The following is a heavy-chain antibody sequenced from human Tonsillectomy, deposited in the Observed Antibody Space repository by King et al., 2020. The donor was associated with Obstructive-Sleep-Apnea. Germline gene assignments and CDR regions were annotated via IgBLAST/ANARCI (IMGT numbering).Heavy chain of an antibody. Sequence: VQLVESGGGLVQPGGSLRLSCAASGFTFSSYSMNWVRQAPGKGLEWVSYIISSSSTIYYADSVKGRFTNSRDNAKNSLYLQMNSLGAEETAVYYCARRNDYGDPYYFDYWGQGTLVTVSS. J-gene: IGHJ4*02. CDR3: ARRNDYGDPYYFDY. CDR2: IISSSSTI. V-gene: IGHV3-48*01. D-gene: IGHD4-17*01. CDR1: GFTFSSYS.